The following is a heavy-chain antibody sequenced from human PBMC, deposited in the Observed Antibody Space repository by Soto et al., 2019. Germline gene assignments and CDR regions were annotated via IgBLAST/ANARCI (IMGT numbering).Heavy chain of an antibody. CDR3: ARVRNIHPEGWLLYRYYYYGMDV. D-gene: IGHD3-3*01. CDR2: MNPNSGNT. J-gene: IGHJ6*02. V-gene: IGHV1-8*01. CDR1: GYTFTSYD. Sequence: ASVKVSCKASGYTFTSYDINWVRQATGQGLEWMGWMNPNSGNTGYAQKFQGRVTMTRNTSISTAYMELSSLRSEDTAVYYCARVRNIHPEGWLLYRYYYYGMDVWGQGTTVTVSS.